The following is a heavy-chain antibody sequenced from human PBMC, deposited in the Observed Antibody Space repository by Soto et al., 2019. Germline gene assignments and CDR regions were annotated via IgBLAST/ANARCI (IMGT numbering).Heavy chain of an antibody. CDR3: ARTYGGNTFDY. Sequence: PSETLSLTCTVSGGSINTYYWTWIRQPPGKGLEWIGYIYSSGTTNYNPSLKSRVTISLDTSKNQFSLKLTSVTAADTAVYYCARTYGGNTFDYWGQGTLVTVSS. D-gene: IGHD4-17*01. CDR2: IYSSGTT. J-gene: IGHJ4*02. V-gene: IGHV4-59*01. CDR1: GGSINTYY.